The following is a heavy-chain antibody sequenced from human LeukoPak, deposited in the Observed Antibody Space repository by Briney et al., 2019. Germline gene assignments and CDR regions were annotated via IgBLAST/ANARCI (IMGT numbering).Heavy chain of an antibody. V-gene: IGHV3-23*01. J-gene: IGHJ4*02. Sequence: PGGSLRLSCAASGFTFSTYAMTWVRQAPGKGLEWASGISAGGDRTYYADSVKGRFTISRDNSKNTLYLQMNSLRAEDTAEYYCARSTVGTSCCTAVDYWGQGTLVTVSS. CDR3: ARSTVGTSCCTAVDY. CDR1: GFTFSTYA. D-gene: IGHD1-26*01. CDR2: ISAGGDRT.